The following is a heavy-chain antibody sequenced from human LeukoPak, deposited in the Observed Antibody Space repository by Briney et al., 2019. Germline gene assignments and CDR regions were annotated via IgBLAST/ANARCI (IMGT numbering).Heavy chain of an antibody. J-gene: IGHJ1*01. Sequence: SETLSLTCSVSGGSISSHFWTWIRQPPGKGLEWIGYVYYSGNTNYNPSLRSRVTISIDTSKNQFSLKLSSVTAADTAVYYCARDSDGVAGTTSYFQHWGQGTLVTVSS. D-gene: IGHD6-19*01. V-gene: IGHV4-59*11. CDR3: ARDSDGVAGTTSYFQH. CDR1: GGSISSHF. CDR2: VYYSGNT.